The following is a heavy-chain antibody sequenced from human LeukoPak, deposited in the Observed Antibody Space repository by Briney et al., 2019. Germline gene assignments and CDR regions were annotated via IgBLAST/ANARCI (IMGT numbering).Heavy chain of an antibody. CDR2: ISSSGSTI. D-gene: IGHD5-12*01. CDR1: GFTFSSYE. V-gene: IGHV3-48*03. CDR3: ARDESGYDYSRRRNYYYGMDV. J-gene: IGHJ6*02. Sequence: GGSLRLSCAASGFTFSSYEMNWVRQAPGKGLEWVSYISSSGSTIYYADSVKGRFTISRDNAKNSLYLQMNSLRAEDTAVYYCARDESGYDYSRRRNYYYGMDVWGQGTTVTVSS.